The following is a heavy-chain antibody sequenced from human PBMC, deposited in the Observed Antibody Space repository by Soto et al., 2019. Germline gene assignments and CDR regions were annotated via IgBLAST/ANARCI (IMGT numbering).Heavy chain of an antibody. CDR3: ARVVVPAATGRWFDP. CDR1: GGSVSSVSYY. V-gene: IGHV4-61*01. J-gene: IGHJ5*02. Sequence: SETLSLTCTVSGGSVSSVSYYWSWIRQPPGKGLEWIGYIYYSGSTEYNPSLKSRVTLLIDTSKNQFSLKLSSVTTADTAVYYCARVVVPAATGRWFDPWGQGTLVTVST. CDR2: IYYSGST. D-gene: IGHD2-2*01.